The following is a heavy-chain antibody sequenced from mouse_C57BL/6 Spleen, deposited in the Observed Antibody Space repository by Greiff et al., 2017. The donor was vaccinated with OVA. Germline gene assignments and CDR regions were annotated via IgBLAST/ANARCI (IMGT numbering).Heavy chain of an antibody. D-gene: IGHD4-1*01. CDR2: INPSNGGT. CDR1: GYTFTSYW. J-gene: IGHJ4*01. CDR3: AREGVGRGYAMDY. Sequence: VQLQQSGTELVKPGASVKLSCKASGYTFTSYWMHWVKQRPGQGLEWIGNINPSNGGTNYNEKFKSKATLTVDKSSSTAYMQLSSLTSEDSAVYYCAREGVGRGYAMDYWGQGTSVTVSS. V-gene: IGHV1-53*01.